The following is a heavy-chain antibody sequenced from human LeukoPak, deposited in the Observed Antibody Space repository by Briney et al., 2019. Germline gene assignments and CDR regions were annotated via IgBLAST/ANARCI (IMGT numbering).Heavy chain of an antibody. D-gene: IGHD6-13*01. J-gene: IGHJ4*02. V-gene: IGHV3-21*04. CDR3: TSGGEQQLDRFDY. CDR1: GFTFRSYS. Sequence: PGGSLRLSCAASGFTFRSYSMNWVRQAPGRGLEWVSSISMSSSFIYYAESLKGRFTISRDNAKNSLYLQMNGLRADDTAVYYCTSGGEQQLDRFDYWGQGTLVTVSS. CDR2: ISMSSSFI.